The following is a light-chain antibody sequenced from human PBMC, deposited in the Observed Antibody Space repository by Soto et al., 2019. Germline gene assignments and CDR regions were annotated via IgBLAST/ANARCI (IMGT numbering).Light chain of an antibody. V-gene: IGLV2-14*01. Sequence: QSALTQPASVSGSPGQSITISCTGTSSDVGGYKYVSWYQQHPDKAPKLINYDVTNRPSGISNRLSGSKSGNTASLTFSGLQAEDEADYYCSSYTSSSSYVFGTGTKVTVL. CDR2: DVT. J-gene: IGLJ1*01. CDR1: SSDVGGYKY. CDR3: SSYTSSSSYV.